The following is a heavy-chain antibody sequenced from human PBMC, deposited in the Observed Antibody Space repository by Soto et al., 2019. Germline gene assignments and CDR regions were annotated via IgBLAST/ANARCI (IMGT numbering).Heavy chain of an antibody. D-gene: IGHD3-3*01. J-gene: IGHJ4*02. CDR1: GGSIISNYW. Sequence: SETLSLTCAVSGGSIISNYWWAWIRQSPGEGLVWIGSIYHSGTTYYNPSLESRVIISVDTSESRFALMLTSVTAADSAVYYFARTDLVGYYAYCGQGTLVTVSS. CDR2: IYHSGTT. CDR3: ARTDLVGYYAY. V-gene: IGHV4-38-2*01.